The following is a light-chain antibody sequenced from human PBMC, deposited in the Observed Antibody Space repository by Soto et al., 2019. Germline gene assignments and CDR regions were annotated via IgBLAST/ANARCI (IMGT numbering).Light chain of an antibody. CDR2: LGI. CDR3: MQTQQTRS. V-gene: IGKV2-28*01. Sequence: DTVVTQSPLSLPVTPGEPASISCRSSQSLLRSTGYNYLDWYLQKPGQSPQLLISLGINRAPGVPDRFSGSGSGTEYTLTISRVEAEDVGVYYCMQTQQTRSFGQGTKVDIK. J-gene: IGKJ1*01. CDR1: QSLLRSTGYNY.